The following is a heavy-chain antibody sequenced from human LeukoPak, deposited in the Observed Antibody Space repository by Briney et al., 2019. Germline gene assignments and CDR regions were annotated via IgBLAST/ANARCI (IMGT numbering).Heavy chain of an antibody. D-gene: IGHD6-6*01. CDR1: GGSFSGYY. Sequence: SETLSLTCAVYGGSFSGYYWSWIRQPPGKGLVWIGEINHSGSTNYNPSLKSRVTISVDTSKNQFSLKLSSVTAADTAVYYCARGVIAAPHYYYGMDVWGQGTTVTVSS. CDR2: INHSGST. J-gene: IGHJ6*02. V-gene: IGHV4-34*01. CDR3: ARGVIAAPHYYYGMDV.